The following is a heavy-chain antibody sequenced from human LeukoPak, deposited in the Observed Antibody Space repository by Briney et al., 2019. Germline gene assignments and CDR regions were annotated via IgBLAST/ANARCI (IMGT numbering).Heavy chain of an antibody. CDR3: ARGSEERVWGSYRLSWFDP. D-gene: IGHD3-16*02. V-gene: IGHV4-31*03. CDR1: GGSISSGGYY. Sequence: PSETLSLTCTVSGGSISSGGYYWSWIRQHPGKGLEWIGYIYYSGSTYYNPSLKSRVTISVDTSKNQFSLELSSVTAADTAVYYCARGSEERVWGSYRLSWFDPWGQGTLVTVSS. J-gene: IGHJ5*02. CDR2: IYYSGST.